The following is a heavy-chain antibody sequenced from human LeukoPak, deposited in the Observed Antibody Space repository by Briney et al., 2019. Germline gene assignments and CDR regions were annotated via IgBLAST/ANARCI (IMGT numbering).Heavy chain of an antibody. CDR2: IRSKAYGGTT. J-gene: IGHJ4*02. CDR1: GFTFGDYA. Sequence: GGSLRLSCTASGFTFGDYAMSWVRPAPGKGLEWVGFIRSKAYGGTTEYAASVKGRFTISRDDSKSIAYLQMNSLKTEDTAVYYCTRAGVVWYWKYYFDYWGQGTLVTVSS. D-gene: IGHD1-1*01. V-gene: IGHV3-49*04. CDR3: TRAGVVWYWKYYFDY.